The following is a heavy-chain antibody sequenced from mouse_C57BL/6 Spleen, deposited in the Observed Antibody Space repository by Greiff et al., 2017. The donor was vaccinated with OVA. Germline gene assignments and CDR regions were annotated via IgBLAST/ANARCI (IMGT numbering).Heavy chain of an antibody. CDR2: ISSGSSTI. CDR3: ARDDYGYFDD. V-gene: IGHV5-17*01. CDR1: GFTFSDYG. D-gene: IGHD2-4*01. J-gene: IGHJ2*01. Sequence: EVKLMESGGGLVKPGGSLKLSCAASGFTFSDYGMHWVRQAPEKGLEWVAYISSGSSTIYYADTVKGRFTISRDNTKNTLFLQLTSLRSEDTAVYYCARDDYGYFDDWGQGTTLTVSS.